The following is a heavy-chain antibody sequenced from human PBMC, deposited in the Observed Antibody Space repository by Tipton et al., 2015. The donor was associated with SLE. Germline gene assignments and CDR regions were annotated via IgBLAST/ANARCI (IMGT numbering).Heavy chain of an antibody. Sequence: TLSLTCAVHDGSVSNYYWSWFRRPPGRGLEWIGEITRRGKTNYNPSLKSRVTISVDTSKNQFSLNLRSVTAADTAVYYCARGGTGDGRNPFDPWGQGTLVTVSS. CDR3: ARGGTGDGRNPFDP. J-gene: IGHJ5*02. V-gene: IGHV4-34*01. CDR2: ITRRGKT. D-gene: IGHD4-23*01. CDR1: DGSVSNYY.